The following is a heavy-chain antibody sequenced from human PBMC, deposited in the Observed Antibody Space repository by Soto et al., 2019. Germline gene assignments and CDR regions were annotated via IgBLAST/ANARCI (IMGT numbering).Heavy chain of an antibody. CDR1: GDSVSSNSAG. CDR2: TYYKSKWYY. D-gene: IGHD6-6*01. Sequence: SQTLSLTCDISGDSVSSNSAGWNWIRQTPSRGLEWLGRTYYKSKWYYTYAASVKSRITVSPDTSKNQFSLQLTSVTPEDTAVYYCARDSTSPARFGYWGHGTLVTVSS. V-gene: IGHV6-1*01. J-gene: IGHJ4*01. CDR3: ARDSTSPARFGY.